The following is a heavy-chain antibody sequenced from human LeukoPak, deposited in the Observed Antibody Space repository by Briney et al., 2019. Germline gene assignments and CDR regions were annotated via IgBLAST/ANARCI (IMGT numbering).Heavy chain of an antibody. CDR1: GGSFSSFY. D-gene: IGHD2-2*01. V-gene: IGHV4-59*01. J-gene: IGHJ4*02. CDR3: ARWPNCSSTSCPLDY. Sequence: PSATLSLTCTVSGGSFSSFYWSWIRKPPGKGLEWIGYIYYSGSPNYNPSLKSRVTISVDTSKNQFSLKLSSVTAADTAVYYCARWPNCSSTSCPLDYWGQGTLVTVSS. CDR2: IYYSGSP.